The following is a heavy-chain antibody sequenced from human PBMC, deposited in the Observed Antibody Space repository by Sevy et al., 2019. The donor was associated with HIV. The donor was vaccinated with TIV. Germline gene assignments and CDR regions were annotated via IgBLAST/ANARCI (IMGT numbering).Heavy chain of an antibody. V-gene: IGHV3-11*06. Sequence: GGSLRLSCAASGFTFSDYYMSWIRQAPGKGLEWVSYISSSSYTNYEDSVKGRFTISRDNAKNSLYLQMNSLRAKDTAVYYCARDPRVARYWFDPWGQGTLVTVSS. CDR1: GFTFSDYY. D-gene: IGHD5-12*01. CDR2: ISSSSYT. CDR3: ARDPRVARYWFDP. J-gene: IGHJ5*02.